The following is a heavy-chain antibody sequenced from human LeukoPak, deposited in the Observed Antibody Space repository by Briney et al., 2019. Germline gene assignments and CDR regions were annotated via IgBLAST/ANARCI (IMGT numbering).Heavy chain of an antibody. Sequence: PGGSLRLSCAASGFTFSDYHMSWIRQAPGKGLEWISYISTSGRSIYQADSVKGRFTISRDNAKNSLYLQMNSLRAEDTAVYYCARDVPRNGWSLGYWGQGTLVTVSS. J-gene: IGHJ4*02. CDR2: ISTSGRSI. CDR1: GFTFSDYH. D-gene: IGHD6-19*01. CDR3: ARDVPRNGWSLGY. V-gene: IGHV3-11*04.